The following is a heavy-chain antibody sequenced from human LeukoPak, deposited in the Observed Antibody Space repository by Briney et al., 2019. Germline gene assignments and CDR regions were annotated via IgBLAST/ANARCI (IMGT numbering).Heavy chain of an antibody. D-gene: IGHD1-1*01. CDR1: GGSFSGYY. Sequence: PSETLSLTCAVYGGSFSGYYWSWIRQPPGKGLEWIGEINHSGSTNYNPSLKSRVTISVDTSKNQFSLRLSSVTAADTAVYYCARVKLVSFDYWGQGTLVTVSS. V-gene: IGHV4-34*01. CDR2: INHSGST. CDR3: ARVKLVSFDY. J-gene: IGHJ4*02.